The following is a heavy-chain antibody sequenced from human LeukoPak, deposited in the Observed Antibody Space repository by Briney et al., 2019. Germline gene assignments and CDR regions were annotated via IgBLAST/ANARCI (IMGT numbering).Heavy chain of an antibody. CDR1: GGSISSSSYY. CDR2: ISSSGSTI. CDR3: ARDGSYYYDSSGYSLY. J-gene: IGHJ4*02. Sequence: LSLTCTVSGGSISSSSYYWGWIRQAPGKGLEWVSYISSSGSTIYYADSVKGRFTISRDNAKNSLYLQMNSLRAEDTAVYYCARDGSYYYDSSGYSLYWGQGTLVTVSS. D-gene: IGHD3-22*01. V-gene: IGHV3-11*01.